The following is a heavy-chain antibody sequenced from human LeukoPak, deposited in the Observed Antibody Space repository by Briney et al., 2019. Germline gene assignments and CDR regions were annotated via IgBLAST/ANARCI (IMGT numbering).Heavy chain of an antibody. Sequence: GGSLRLSCAVSGFTFRSYAMSWVRQAPGKGLEWVSAISGSGGSTYYADSVKGRFTISRDNSKNTLYLQMNSLRAEDTAVSYCAKDFRKVTTDYFDYWGQGTLVIVSS. V-gene: IGHV3-23*01. CDR3: AKDFRKVTTDYFDY. J-gene: IGHJ4*02. D-gene: IGHD4-11*01. CDR1: GFTFRSYA. CDR2: ISGSGGST.